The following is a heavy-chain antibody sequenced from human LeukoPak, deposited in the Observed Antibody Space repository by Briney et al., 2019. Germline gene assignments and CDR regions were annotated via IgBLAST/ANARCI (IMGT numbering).Heavy chain of an antibody. CDR2: VSTGRST. J-gene: IGHJ2*01. CDR3: ARETTGAWYFDL. CDR1: GVSISNYY. D-gene: IGHD4-17*01. Sequence: SEALSLTCTVSGVSISNYYWNWIRQPAGKGLEWVGRVSTGRSTNYNPSLKSRVSMSVDMSKNQFSLKLSFVTAADTAVYYCARETTGAWYFDLWGRGALVTVSS. V-gene: IGHV4-4*07.